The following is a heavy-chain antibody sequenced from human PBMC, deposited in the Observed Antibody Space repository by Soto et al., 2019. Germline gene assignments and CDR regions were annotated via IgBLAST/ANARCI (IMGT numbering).Heavy chain of an antibody. Sequence: QVQLVQSGAEVKKPGASVKVSCKASGYTFTNFDINWVRQATGQGLELVGWVNPNSGNTGYAQNFQGRVTMTRNTSISTAYMELSGLTSEDTAVYYCAKRRDFYYGMDVWGQGTTVTVSS. J-gene: IGHJ6*02. D-gene: IGHD1-1*01. V-gene: IGHV1-8*01. CDR1: GYTFTNFD. CDR2: VNPNSGNT. CDR3: AKRRDFYYGMDV.